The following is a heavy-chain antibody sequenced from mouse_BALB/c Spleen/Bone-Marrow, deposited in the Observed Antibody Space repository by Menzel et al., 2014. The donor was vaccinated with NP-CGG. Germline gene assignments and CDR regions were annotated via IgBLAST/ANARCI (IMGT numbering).Heavy chain of an antibody. CDR3: AKNYYYGYVAY. J-gene: IGHJ3*01. V-gene: IGHV4-1*02. CDR1: GFDFSRYW. D-gene: IGHD1-2*01. Sequence: EVKLQESGGGLVQPGGSLKLSCAASGFDFSRYWMTWVRQAPGKGLEWIGEINPDSSTISCTPSLKDKFIIPRDNAKNTLYLQMSKVRSEDTALYYCAKNYYYGYVAYWGQGTLVTVSA. CDR2: INPDSSTI.